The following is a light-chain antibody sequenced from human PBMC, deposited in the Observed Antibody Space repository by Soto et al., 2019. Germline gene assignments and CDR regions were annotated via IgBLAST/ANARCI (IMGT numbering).Light chain of an antibody. CDR1: SSNIGAGYD. Sequence: QSVLTQPPSVSGAPGQRVTISCTGSSSNIGAGYDVHWYQQLPGTASKLLIYGNSNRPSGVPDRFSGSKSGTSASLAITGLQAEDEADYYCQSYDSSLSALVVFGGGTKLTVL. J-gene: IGLJ2*01. CDR3: QSYDSSLSALVV. V-gene: IGLV1-40*01. CDR2: GNS.